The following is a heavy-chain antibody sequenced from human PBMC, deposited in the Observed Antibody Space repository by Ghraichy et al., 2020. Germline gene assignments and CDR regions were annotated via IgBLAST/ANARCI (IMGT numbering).Heavy chain of an antibody. D-gene: IGHD4-17*01. V-gene: IGHV3-33*01. CDR3: ARDGEYDDSWHDY. CDR2: IWYDGSNK. J-gene: IGHJ4*02. CDR1: GFTFSSYG. Sequence: GGSLRLSCAASGFTFSSYGMHWVRQAPGKGLEWVAVIWYDGSNKYYADSVKGRFTISRDNSKNTLYLQMNSLRAEDTAVYYCARDGEYDDSWHDYWGQGTLVTVSS.